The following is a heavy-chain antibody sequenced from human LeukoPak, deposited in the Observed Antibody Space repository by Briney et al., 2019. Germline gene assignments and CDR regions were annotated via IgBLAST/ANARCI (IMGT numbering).Heavy chain of an antibody. Sequence: SETLSLTCTVSGDSINSLDLWSWVRQPPGKGLEWIREMYLSGTTHSNPSVKSRVTISIDKSKNQFFLNLSSVTAADTAVHYCAGLVGRYSSGLYYYYFDYWGQGTLVTVSS. CDR3: AGLVGRYSSGLYYYYFDY. V-gene: IGHV4-4*02. CDR2: MYLSGTT. CDR1: GDSINSLDL. D-gene: IGHD3-22*01. J-gene: IGHJ4*02.